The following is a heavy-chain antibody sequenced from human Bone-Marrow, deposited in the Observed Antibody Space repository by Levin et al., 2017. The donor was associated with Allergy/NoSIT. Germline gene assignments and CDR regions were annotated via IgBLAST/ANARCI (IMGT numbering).Heavy chain of an antibody. V-gene: IGHV1-46*01. CDR2: INPSGGST. Sequence: ASVKVSCKASGYTFTSYYMHWVRQAPGQGLEWMGIINPSGGSTSYAQKFQGRVTMTRDTSTSTVYMELSSLGSEDTAVYYCARVTVGRYYDSSGYSPFIDYWGQGTLVTVSS. J-gene: IGHJ4*02. CDR3: ARVTVGRYYDSSGYSPFIDY. D-gene: IGHD3-22*01. CDR1: GYTFTSYY.